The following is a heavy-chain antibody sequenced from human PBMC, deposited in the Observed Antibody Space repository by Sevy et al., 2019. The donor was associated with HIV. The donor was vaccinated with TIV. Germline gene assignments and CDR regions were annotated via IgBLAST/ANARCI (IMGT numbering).Heavy chain of an antibody. V-gene: IGHV3-30-3*01. D-gene: IGHD3-3*01. CDR1: GFTFSSYA. Sequence: GGSLRLSCVASGFTFSSYAMHWVRQAPGKGLEWVAVISNDGINKYYADSVKGRFTISRDNSRNTLYLQMNSLRTEDTAVYYCARDFWSGYSLDYWDQGTRVTVSS. CDR3: ARDFWSGYSLDY. J-gene: IGHJ4*02. CDR2: ISNDGINK.